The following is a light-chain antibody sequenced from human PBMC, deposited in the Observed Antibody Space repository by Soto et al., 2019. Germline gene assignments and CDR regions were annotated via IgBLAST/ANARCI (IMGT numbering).Light chain of an antibody. CDR3: TSYTTSATWV. J-gene: IGLJ3*02. V-gene: IGLV2-14*01. Sequence: QSVLTQPASVSGSPGQSITISCTGTSGDIGRYNYVSWYQQYPGKAPKVVIYEVTNRPSGVSNRFSGSKSGMTASLTISGLQAGDEAKYYCTSYTTSATWVFGGGTKVTVL. CDR1: SGDIGRYNY. CDR2: EVT.